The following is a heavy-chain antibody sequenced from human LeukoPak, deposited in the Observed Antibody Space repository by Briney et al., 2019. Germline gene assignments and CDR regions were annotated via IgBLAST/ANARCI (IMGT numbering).Heavy chain of an antibody. V-gene: IGHV1-18*01. CDR1: GYTFTSYG. Sequence: ASVKVSCKASGYTFTSYGISWVRQAPGQGLEWMGWISAYNGNTNYAQKLQGRVTMTTDTSTSTAYMELRSLRSDDTAVYYCARGVVDCYDSSGYRPQYYFDYWGQGTLVTVSS. D-gene: IGHD3-22*01. J-gene: IGHJ4*02. CDR3: ARGVVDCYDSSGYRPQYYFDY. CDR2: ISAYNGNT.